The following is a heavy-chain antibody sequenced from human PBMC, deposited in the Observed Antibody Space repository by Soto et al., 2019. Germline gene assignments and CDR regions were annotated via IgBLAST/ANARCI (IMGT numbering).Heavy chain of an antibody. J-gene: IGHJ6*02. Sequence: PVKVSCNASCETFINYGVSWVRQAPGQGLEWMGWISAYNGDKKYAQNVQGRVTLTTDTSTSTAYMEMRTLRSDDTAAYYCARDGPHIPAVGDVWGQGTTVTVS. CDR2: ISAYNGDK. CDR3: ARDGPHIPAVGDV. V-gene: IGHV1-18*01. D-gene: IGHD6-13*01. CDR1: CETFINYG.